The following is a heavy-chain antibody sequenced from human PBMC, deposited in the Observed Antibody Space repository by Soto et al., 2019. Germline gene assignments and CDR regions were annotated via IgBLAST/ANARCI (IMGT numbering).Heavy chain of an antibody. D-gene: IGHD3-22*01. J-gene: IGHJ3*01. CDR2: IYYTGST. Sequence: SETLSLTCGLSVGSVSTASHYCSWIRQSPGKGLEWIGYIYYTGSTNYSPSLRSRVTMSIDTSNNQVSLKLRSVTAADTAVYYCTSLHRDGYRMSAFDVWGQRT. CDR3: TSLHRDGYRMSAFDV. V-gene: IGHV4-61*01. CDR1: VGSVSTASHY.